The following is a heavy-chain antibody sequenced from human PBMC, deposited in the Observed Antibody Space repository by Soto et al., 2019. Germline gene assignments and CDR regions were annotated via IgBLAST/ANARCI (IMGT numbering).Heavy chain of an antibody. CDR3: AKKVKDGYNYGFDY. J-gene: IGHJ4*02. Sequence: GGSLRLSCAASEFPFGSYAGTWFLQHPGKGLEWVSSISGSGGNTYYADSVKGRFTMSRDNSKNTPYLQMNSLRAEDTAVYYCAKKVKDGYNYGFDYWGQGTLVTVSS. CDR1: EFPFGSYA. CDR2: ISGSGGNT. D-gene: IGHD5-12*01. V-gene: IGHV3-23*01.